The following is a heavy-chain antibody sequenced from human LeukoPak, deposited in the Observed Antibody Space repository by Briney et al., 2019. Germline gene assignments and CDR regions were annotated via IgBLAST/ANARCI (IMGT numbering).Heavy chain of an antibody. CDR1: GGSISSYY. Sequence: SETLSLTCTVSGGSISSYYWSWIRQPPGKGLEWIGYIYYSGSTNYNPSLKRRVTISVDTSKNQFSLKLSSVTAADAAVYYCARDGVDGYNPWGQGTLVTVSS. V-gene: IGHV4-59*01. J-gene: IGHJ5*02. CDR3: ARDGVDGYNP. D-gene: IGHD5-24*01. CDR2: IYYSGST.